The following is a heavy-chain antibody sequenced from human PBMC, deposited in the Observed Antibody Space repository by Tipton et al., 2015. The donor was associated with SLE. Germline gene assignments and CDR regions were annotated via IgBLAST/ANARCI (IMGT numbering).Heavy chain of an antibody. CDR3: ARDRYYDSSGYYFLFES. CDR2: IYTSGST. J-gene: IGHJ4*02. Sequence: TLSLTCTVSGGSLRSYYWSWIRQPPGKGLEWIRYIYTSGSTNYNPSLKSRVTISVDTSKNQFSLRLSPVTAADTAVYYCARDRYYDSSGYYFLFESWDQGTLVTVSS. D-gene: IGHD3-22*01. V-gene: IGHV4-4*08. CDR1: GGSLRSYY.